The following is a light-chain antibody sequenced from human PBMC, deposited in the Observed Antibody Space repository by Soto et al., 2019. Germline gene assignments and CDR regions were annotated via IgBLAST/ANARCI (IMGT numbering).Light chain of an antibody. CDR1: QSISSL. Sequence: GDRVTITCRASQSISSLLAWYQQQPGKAPKLLIYDASRLESGVPSRFSGSGSGTEFTLTITSLQPDDFPTYYCQQYNSYSPTSGQGTKVEIK. V-gene: IGKV1-5*01. CDR2: DAS. CDR3: QQYNSYSPT. J-gene: IGKJ1*01.